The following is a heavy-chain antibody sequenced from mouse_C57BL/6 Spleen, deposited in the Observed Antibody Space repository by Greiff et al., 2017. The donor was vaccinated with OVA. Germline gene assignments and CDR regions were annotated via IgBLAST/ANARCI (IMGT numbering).Heavy chain of an antibody. D-gene: IGHD1-1*01. Sequence: DVMLVESGGGLVKPGGSLKLSCAASGFTFSDYGMHWVRQAPEKGLEWVAYISSGSSTIYYADTVKGRFTISRDNAKNTLFRQMTSLRSEDTAMYYCARMATVVAHWYFDVWGTGTTVTVSS. CDR1: GFTFSDYG. CDR2: ISSGSSTI. V-gene: IGHV5-17*01. J-gene: IGHJ1*03. CDR3: ARMATVVAHWYFDV.